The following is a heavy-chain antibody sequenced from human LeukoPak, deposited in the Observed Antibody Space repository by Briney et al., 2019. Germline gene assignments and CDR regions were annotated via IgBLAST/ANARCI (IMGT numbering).Heavy chain of an antibody. D-gene: IGHD4-17*01. V-gene: IGHV1-8*03. Sequence: ASVRVSCKASGYTLTSYHINWVRQASGQGLEWMGWMNPNNGDSGYAQNFQGRVTTTTDTSINTAYMELRILRSDDTAVYFCARTTSLTASGYDYWGQGTLVTVSS. CDR1: GYTLTSYH. CDR3: ARTTSLTASGYDY. J-gene: IGHJ4*02. CDR2: MNPNNGDS.